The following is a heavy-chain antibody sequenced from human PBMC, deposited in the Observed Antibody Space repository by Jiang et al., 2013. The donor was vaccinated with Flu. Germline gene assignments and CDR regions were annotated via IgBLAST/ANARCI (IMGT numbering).Heavy chain of an antibody. CDR1: GGSVSSDNW. V-gene: IGHV4-4*02. J-gene: IGHJ5*02. CDR3: ARSDQSSGLMIYGANWFDP. CDR2: VYRSGMT. D-gene: IGHD3/OR15-3a*01. Sequence: GPGLVKPSGTLSLNCAVSGGSVSSDNWWTWVRQPPGKGLEWIGEVYRSGMTRYTPSLKSRLTISVDMSKNQFSLKLNSVTAADTAVYYCARSDQSSGLMIYGANWFDPWGHGILVTVSS.